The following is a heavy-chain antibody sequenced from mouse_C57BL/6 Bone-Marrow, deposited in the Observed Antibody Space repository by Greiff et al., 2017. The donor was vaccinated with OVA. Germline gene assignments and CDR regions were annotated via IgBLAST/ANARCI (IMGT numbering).Heavy chain of an antibody. CDR2: IDPSDSYT. J-gene: IGHJ3*01. CDR1: GYTFTSYW. Sequence: VQLQQPGAELVRPGTSVKLSCKASGYTFTSYWMHWVKQRPGQGLEWIGVIDPSDSYTNYNQKFKGKATLTVDTSSSTAYMQLSSLTSEDSAVYYCARSFYSNYGGSFAYWGQGTLVTVSA. V-gene: IGHV1-59*01. CDR3: ARSFYSNYGGSFAY. D-gene: IGHD2-5*01.